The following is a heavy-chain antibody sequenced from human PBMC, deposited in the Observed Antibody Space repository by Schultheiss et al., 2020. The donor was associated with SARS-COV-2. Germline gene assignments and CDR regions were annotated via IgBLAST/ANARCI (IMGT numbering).Heavy chain of an antibody. CDR3: ATHYGDYGDY. Sequence: SETLSLTCTVSGGSISSSSYYWSWIRQPPGKGLEWIGEINHSGSTNYNPSLKSRVTISVDTSKNQFSLKLSSVTAADTDVYYCATHYGDYGDYWGQGTLVTVSS. CDR2: INHSGST. D-gene: IGHD4-17*01. J-gene: IGHJ4*02. CDR1: GGSISSSSYY. V-gene: IGHV4-39*01.